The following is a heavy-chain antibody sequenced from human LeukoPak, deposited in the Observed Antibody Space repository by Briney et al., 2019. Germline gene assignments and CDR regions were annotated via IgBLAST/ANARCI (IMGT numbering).Heavy chain of an antibody. D-gene: IGHD1-26*01. CDR1: GFTFSSYG. CDR2: IWYDGSNK. CDR3: ARKGVVGASLFVDY. V-gene: IGHV3-33*01. J-gene: IGHJ4*02. Sequence: PGGSLRLSCAASGFTFSSYGMHWVRQAPGKGLEWVAVIWYDGSNKYYADSVKGRFTISRDNSKNTLYLQMNSLRAEDTAVYYCARKGVVGASLFVDYWGQGTLVTVSS.